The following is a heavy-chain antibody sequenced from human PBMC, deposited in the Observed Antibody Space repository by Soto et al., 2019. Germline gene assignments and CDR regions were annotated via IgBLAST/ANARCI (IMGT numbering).Heavy chain of an antibody. V-gene: IGHV3-21*01. CDR2: ITSGGGYK. J-gene: IGHJ1*01. Sequence: EVQLVESGGGLVKPGGSLRLSCAASGFTFSNYNMDWVRQAPGKGPEWVSSITSGGGYKYYADSLKGRFTISRDNARNSLYLEMNSLRAEDTAAYYCATRMHCSGTTCHPNFQHWGQGTLVTVSS. D-gene: IGHD2-2*01. CDR3: ATRMHCSGTTCHPNFQH. CDR1: GFTFSNYN.